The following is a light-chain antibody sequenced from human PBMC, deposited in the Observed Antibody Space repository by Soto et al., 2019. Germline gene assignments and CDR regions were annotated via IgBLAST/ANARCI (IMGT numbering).Light chain of an antibody. CDR1: QSVLSSSNNKNY. CDR2: WAS. CDR3: QQYYSTPLT. Sequence: DIVMTQSPDSLAVSLGERATINCKSSQSVLSSSNNKNYLVWYQQKPGQPPKLLLYWASTRESGVPDRFSGSGSGTDFTLTISSLQAEDVAVYYCQQYYSTPLTFGGGTKVEIK. J-gene: IGKJ4*01. V-gene: IGKV4-1*01.